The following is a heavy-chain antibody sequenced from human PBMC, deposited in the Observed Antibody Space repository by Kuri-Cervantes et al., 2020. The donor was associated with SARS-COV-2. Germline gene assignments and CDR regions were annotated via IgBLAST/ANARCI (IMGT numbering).Heavy chain of an antibody. V-gene: IGHV3-66*02. CDR1: GFTVSSNY. J-gene: IGHJ4*02. CDR3: ARDVAYGDFSFDY. Sequence: GESLKISCAASGFTVSSNYMSWVRQAPGKGLEWVSVIYSGGSTYYADSVKGRFTISRDNSKNTLYLQMNSLRAEDTAVYYCARDVAYGDFSFDYWGQGTLVTVSS. D-gene: IGHD4-17*01. CDR2: IYSGGST.